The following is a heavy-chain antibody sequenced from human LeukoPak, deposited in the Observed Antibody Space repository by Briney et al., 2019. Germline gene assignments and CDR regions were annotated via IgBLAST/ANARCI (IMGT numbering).Heavy chain of an antibody. CDR3: ARVVDIVATTGPDWFDP. V-gene: IGHV4-34*01. CDR1: GGSFSGYY. Sequence: SETLSLTCAVYGGSFSGYYWSWLRQPPGKGLEWIGEINHSGSTNYNPSLKSRVTISVDTSKNQFSLKLSSVTAADTAVYYCARVVDIVATTGPDWFDPWGQGTLVTVSS. D-gene: IGHD5-12*01. CDR2: INHSGST. J-gene: IGHJ5*02.